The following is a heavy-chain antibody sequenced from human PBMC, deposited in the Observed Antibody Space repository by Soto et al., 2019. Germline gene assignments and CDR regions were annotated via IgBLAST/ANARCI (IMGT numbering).Heavy chain of an antibody. CDR3: ARREYSCGYFDS. D-gene: IGHD2-21*01. Sequence: GESLKISCKGSGYSFTSYWIGWVRQMPGKGLEWMGIIYPGDSDTRYSPSFQGDVTMSADKSINTAYLHWSSLRASDTAMYYCARREYSCGYFDSWGQGTLVTVSS. CDR2: IYPGDSDT. J-gene: IGHJ4*02. V-gene: IGHV5-51*01. CDR1: GYSFTSYW.